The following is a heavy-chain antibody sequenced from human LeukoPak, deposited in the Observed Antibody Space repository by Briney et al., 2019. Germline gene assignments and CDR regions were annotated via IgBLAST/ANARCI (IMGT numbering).Heavy chain of an antibody. CDR1: GGTFSSYA. CDR3: ARDLXAAADLEYFDY. Sequence: SVKVSCKASGGTFSSYAISWVRQAPGQGLEWMGGIIPIFGTANYAQKFQGRVTITADESTSTAYMELSSLRSEDTAVYYCARDLXAAADLEYFDYWGQGTLVTVSS. J-gene: IGHJ4*02. D-gene: IGHD6-13*01. V-gene: IGHV1-69*13. CDR2: IIPIFGTA.